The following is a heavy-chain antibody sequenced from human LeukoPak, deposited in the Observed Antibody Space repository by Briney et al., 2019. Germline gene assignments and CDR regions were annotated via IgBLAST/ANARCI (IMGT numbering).Heavy chain of an antibody. CDR1: GFTFTSYV. J-gene: IGHJ4*02. CDR2: ISGSGGRT. CDR3: AKGGDIAVAGTHFDY. V-gene: IGHV3-23*01. D-gene: IGHD6-19*01. Sequence: PGGSLRLSCVVSGFTFTSYVMSWVRQAPGKGLEWVSGISGSGGRTNYADSVKGRFTISRDNSKNTLYLQMNSLRAADTAVYYCAKGGDIAVAGTHFDYWGQGTLVTVSS.